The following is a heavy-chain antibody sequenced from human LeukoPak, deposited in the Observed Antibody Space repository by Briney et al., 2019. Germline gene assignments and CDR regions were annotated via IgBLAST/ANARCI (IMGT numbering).Heavy chain of an antibody. D-gene: IGHD6-6*01. CDR1: GYTFTGYY. Sequence: GASVKVSCKASGYTFTGYYMHWVRQAPGQGLEWMGWINPNSGGTNYAQKFQGRVTMTRDTSISTAYMELSRLRSDDTAVYYCARDRHSSSIPPTNWGQGTLVTVSS. V-gene: IGHV1-2*02. CDR2: INPNSGGT. CDR3: ARDRHSSSIPPTN. J-gene: IGHJ4*02.